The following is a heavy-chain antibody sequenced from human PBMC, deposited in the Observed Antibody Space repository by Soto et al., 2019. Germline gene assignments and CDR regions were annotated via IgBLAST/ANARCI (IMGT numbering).Heavy chain of an antibody. Sequence: QVELVQSGAEVKKPGSSVKVSCQASEDTFRNYAISWVRQAPGQGLEWMGGIIPIFGTANYAQKFQGRVTITADTSANTVYLELSSLRSEDTAVYYCARASRKIRRITNLGEASPGVVEHWGQGTLVSVSS. J-gene: IGHJ5*02. CDR3: ARASRKIRRITNLGEASPGVVEH. D-gene: IGHD3-16*01. CDR1: EDTFRNYA. CDR2: IIPIFGTA. V-gene: IGHV1-69*06.